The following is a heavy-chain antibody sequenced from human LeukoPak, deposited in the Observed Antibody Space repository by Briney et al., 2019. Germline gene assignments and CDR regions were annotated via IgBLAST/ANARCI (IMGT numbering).Heavy chain of an antibody. CDR2: IYSGGTT. J-gene: IGHJ2*01. Sequence: GGSLRLSCAASGFTASTYYMNWVRQAPGKGLEWVSIIYSGGTTYYADSVKGRFTISRDTSKNTLSLQMNSLRAEDTAVYVCARVGDHFHWNLDLWGRGTLVTVSS. CDR1: GFTASTYY. D-gene: IGHD3-3*02. V-gene: IGHV3-53*01. CDR3: ARVGDHFHWNLDL.